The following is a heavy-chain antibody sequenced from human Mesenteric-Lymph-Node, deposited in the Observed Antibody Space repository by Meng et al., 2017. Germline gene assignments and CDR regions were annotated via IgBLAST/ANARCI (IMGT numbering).Heavy chain of an antibody. D-gene: IGHD6-19*01. CDR1: GYTFTTYH. V-gene: IGHV1-3*01. J-gene: IGHJ5*02. CDR3: ARCIAVAGNWFDP. Sequence: QVHLVQSGAEVKKPGASGKVSCKASGYTFTTYHIHWVRQAPGQRLEWMGWINAGNGNTRYSQKFQGRVSITRDTSASTAYMELSSLRSEDTAVYYCARCIAVAGNWFDPWGQGTLVTVSS. CDR2: INAGNGNT.